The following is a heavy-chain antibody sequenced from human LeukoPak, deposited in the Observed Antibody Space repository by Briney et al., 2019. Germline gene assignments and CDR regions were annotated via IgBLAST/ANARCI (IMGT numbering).Heavy chain of an antibody. V-gene: IGHV4-39*01. J-gene: IGHJ2*01. CDR1: GGSISSSSYY. CDR2: IYYSRST. CDR3: ARGVTMIVVVIHDWYFDL. Sequence: SETLSLTCTVSGGSISSSSYYWGWIRQPPGKGLEWIGSIYYSRSTYYNPSLRSRATISVDTSKNQFSLKLSSLTAADTAVYYCARGVTMIVVVIHDWYFDLWGRGTLVTVSS. D-gene: IGHD3-22*01.